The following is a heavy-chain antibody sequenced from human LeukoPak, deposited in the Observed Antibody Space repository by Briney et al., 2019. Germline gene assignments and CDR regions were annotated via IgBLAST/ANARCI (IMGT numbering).Heavy chain of an antibody. D-gene: IGHD3-3*01. CDR1: GSTFSSYW. CDR3: ARGRITIFGVVTEIFDY. J-gene: IGHJ4*02. V-gene: IGHV3-74*01. CDR2: INSDGSST. Sequence: PGGSLRLSCAASGSTFSSYWMHWVRQAPGKGLVWVSRINSDGSSTSYADSVKGRFTISRDNAKNTLYLQMNSLRAEDTAVYYCARGRITIFGVVTEIFDYWGQGTLVTVSS.